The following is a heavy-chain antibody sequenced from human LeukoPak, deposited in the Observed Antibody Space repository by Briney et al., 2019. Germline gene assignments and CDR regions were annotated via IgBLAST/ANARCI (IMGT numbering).Heavy chain of an antibody. Sequence: SETLSLTCAVYGGSFSGYYWSWIRQPPGKGLEWIGEINHSGSTNYNPSLKSRVTISVDTSKNQFSLKLSSVTAADTAVYYCARVRIPRSFSDAFDIWGQGTMVTVSS. J-gene: IGHJ3*02. CDR1: GGSFSGYY. CDR3: ARVRIPRSFSDAFDI. V-gene: IGHV4-34*01. D-gene: IGHD2-2*02. CDR2: INHSGST.